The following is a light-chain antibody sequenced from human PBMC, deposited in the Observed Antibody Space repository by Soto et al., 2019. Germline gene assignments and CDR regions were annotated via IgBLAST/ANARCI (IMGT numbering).Light chain of an antibody. V-gene: IGLV2-18*02. CDR1: SSDVTSGNH. CDR2: DVS. J-gene: IGLJ2*01. Sequence: QSALTQPPSVSGSPGQSVTISCTGTSSDVTSGNHVSWYQQSPGTAPKLMIYDVSNRPSGVPDRFYGSKSGNTASLTISGLQAEDEADYYCSSYTASNVLFGGGTKVTVL. CDR3: SSYTASNVL.